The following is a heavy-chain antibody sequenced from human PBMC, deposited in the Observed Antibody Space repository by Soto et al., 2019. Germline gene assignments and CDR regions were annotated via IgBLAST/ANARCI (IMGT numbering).Heavy chain of an antibody. CDR3: ATSNYDILTGAQPGGAFDI. D-gene: IGHD3-9*01. J-gene: IGHJ3*02. CDR2: ISAYNGNT. CDR1: GYTFTSYG. Sequence: ASVKVSCKASGYTFTSYGISWVRQAPGQGLEWMGWISAYNGNTNYAQKLQGRVTMTTDTSTSTAYMELRSLRSDDTAVYYCATSNYDILTGAQPGGAFDIWGQGTMVTVSS. V-gene: IGHV1-18*01.